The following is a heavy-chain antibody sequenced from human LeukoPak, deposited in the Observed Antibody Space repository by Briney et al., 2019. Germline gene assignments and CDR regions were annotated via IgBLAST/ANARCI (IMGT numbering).Heavy chain of an antibody. V-gene: IGHV4-34*01. D-gene: IGHD1-26*01. CDR1: GGSFSGYY. Sequence: PSETLSLTCAVYGGSFSGYYWSWIRQPPGKGLEWIGEINHSGSTNYNPSLKSRVTISVDTSKNQFSLKLSSVTAVDTAVYYCARSESGSYRYWGQGTLVTVSS. CDR2: INHSGST. CDR3: ARSESGSYRY. J-gene: IGHJ4*02.